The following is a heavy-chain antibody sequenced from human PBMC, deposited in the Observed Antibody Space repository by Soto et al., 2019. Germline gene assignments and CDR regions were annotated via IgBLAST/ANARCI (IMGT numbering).Heavy chain of an antibody. CDR3: AKGGVSVYHFDY. D-gene: IGHD2-8*01. CDR2: ILYDGGNK. J-gene: IGHJ4*02. Sequence: WGSLRLSCAASGFAFSNYAIRFVRQAPGKGLEWVAVILYDGGNKYYGDSVKGRFTISRDNSKNTLYLQMNSLRTEDTAVYYCAKGGVSVYHFDYWGQGTLVTVSS. V-gene: IGHV3-30*18. CDR1: GFAFSNYA.